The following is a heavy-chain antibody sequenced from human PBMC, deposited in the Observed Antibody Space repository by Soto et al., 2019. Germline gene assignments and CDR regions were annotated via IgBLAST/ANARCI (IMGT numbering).Heavy chain of an antibody. V-gene: IGHV1-69*02. J-gene: IGHJ4*02. CDR2: IIPILGIA. CDR3: KGRGTMVRGVIITDDY. Sequence: SVKVSCKASGGTFSSYTISWVRQAPGQGLEWMGRIIPILGIANYAQKFQGRVTITADKSTSTAYMELSSLRSEDTAVYYCKGRGTMVRGVIITDDYWGQGTLVTVSS. D-gene: IGHD3-10*01. CDR1: GGTFSSYT.